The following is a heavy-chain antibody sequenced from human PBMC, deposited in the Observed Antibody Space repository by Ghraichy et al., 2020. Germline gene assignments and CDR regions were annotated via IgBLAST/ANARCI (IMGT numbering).Heavy chain of an antibody. CDR3: ARDLVSSSWYEAGFDP. CDR1: GFTFSSYW. J-gene: IGHJ5*02. CDR2: INSDGSST. V-gene: IGHV3-74*01. Sequence: GGSLNISCAASGFTFSSYWMHWVRQAPGKGLVWVSRINSDGSSTSYADSVKGRFTISRDNAKNTLYLQMNSLRAEDTAVYYCARDLVSSSWYEAGFDPWGQGTLVTVSS. D-gene: IGHD6-13*01.